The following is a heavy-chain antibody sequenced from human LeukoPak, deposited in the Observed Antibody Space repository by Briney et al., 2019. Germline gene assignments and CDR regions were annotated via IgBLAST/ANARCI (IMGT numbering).Heavy chain of an antibody. J-gene: IGHJ4*02. V-gene: IGHV3-30*18. Sequence: GRSLRLSCAASGFTLSSYGMHWVRQAPCKGLEWVAVISYDGSNKYYADSVKGRFTISRDNSKNTLYLQMNSLRAEDTAVYYCAKDSNWGQGYWGQGTLVTVSS. CDR3: AKDSNWGQGY. CDR1: GFTLSSYG. CDR2: ISYDGSNK. D-gene: IGHD7-27*01.